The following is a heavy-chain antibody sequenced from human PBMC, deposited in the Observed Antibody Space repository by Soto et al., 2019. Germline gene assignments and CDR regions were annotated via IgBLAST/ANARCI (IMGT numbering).Heavy chain of an antibody. CDR2: ISYDGSNK. J-gene: IGHJ3*02. CDR1: GFTFSNYG. CDR3: AIEDDYGHRRRAFDI. D-gene: IGHD4-17*01. Sequence: QVQLVESGGGAVQPGRSLRLSCAASGFTFSNYGMHWVRQAPGKGLEWVAVISYDGSNKYYADSVKGRFTISRDNSKNTLYLQMNSLRAEDTAVYYCAIEDDYGHRRRAFDIWGQGTMVTVSS. V-gene: IGHV3-30*03.